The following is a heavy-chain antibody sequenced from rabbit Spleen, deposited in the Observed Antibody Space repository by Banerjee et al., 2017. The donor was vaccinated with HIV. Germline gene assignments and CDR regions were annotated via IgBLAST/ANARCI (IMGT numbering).Heavy chain of an antibody. D-gene: IGHD1-1*01. CDR1: GFSLSTHY. J-gene: IGHJ6*01. CDR2: ISSSGTT. V-gene: IGHV1S69*01. Sequence: QSVEESGGRLVTPGTPLTLTCTVSGFSLSTHYMTWVRQAPGEGLEYIGVISSSGTTYYATWAKGRFTISKTSSITVDLRMTSLTTEDTASYFCARTHTDSSSYNARGQGTLVTVS. CDR3: ARTHTDSSSYNA.